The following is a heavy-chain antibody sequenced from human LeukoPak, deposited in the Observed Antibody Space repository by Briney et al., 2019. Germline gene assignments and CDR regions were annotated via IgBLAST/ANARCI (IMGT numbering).Heavy chain of an antibody. CDR2: INPTGGDT. D-gene: IGHD3-9*01. CDR1: GYTFTNYY. Sequence: ASVKLSCKASGYTFTNYYMHWVRQAPGQGLEWMGIINPTGGDTSYGQKFQGRVTVTRDTSTRTVYKELTSLRSEATAVYYFARGYNILNGIIEFDPWGQGTLVTVSS. CDR3: ARGYNILNGIIEFDP. J-gene: IGHJ5*02. V-gene: IGHV1-46*01.